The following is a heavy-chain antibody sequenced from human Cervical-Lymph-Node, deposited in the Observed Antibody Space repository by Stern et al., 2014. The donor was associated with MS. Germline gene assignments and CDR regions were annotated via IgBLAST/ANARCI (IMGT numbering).Heavy chain of an antibody. V-gene: IGHV3-33*01. CDR1: GFTFSSYG. CDR2: IWYDGSNK. J-gene: IGHJ4*02. CDR3: ARFGSDWSVDY. D-gene: IGHD6-19*01. Sequence: VQLVESGGGVVQPGRSLRLSCAASGFTFSSYGMHWVRQAPGKGLEWVAVIWYDGSNKYYADSVRGRFTISRDNSKNTLYLQMNSLRVEDTAVYYCARFGSDWSVDYWGQGTLVTVSS.